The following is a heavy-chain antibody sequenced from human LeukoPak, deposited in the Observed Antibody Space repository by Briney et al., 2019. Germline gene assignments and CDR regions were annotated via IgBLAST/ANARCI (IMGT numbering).Heavy chain of an antibody. D-gene: IGHD6-25*01. J-gene: IGHJ6*02. V-gene: IGHV5-10-1*01. CDR1: GYSFTTYW. CDR2: IDPSDSYT. Sequence: GESLKISCKGSGYSFTTYWISWVRQMPGKGLEWMGRIDPSDSYTNYSPSFQGHVTMSADRPISTAYLQWSSLKASDTALYYCARQAVDYYYGMDVWGQGTTVTVSS. CDR3: ARQAVDYYYGMDV.